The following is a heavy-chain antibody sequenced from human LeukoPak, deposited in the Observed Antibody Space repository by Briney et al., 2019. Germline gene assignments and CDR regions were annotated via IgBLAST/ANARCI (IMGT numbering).Heavy chain of an antibody. D-gene: IGHD4-17*01. V-gene: IGHV3-11*04. CDR3: ASSWGDYVFGY. CDR1: GFTLSHYY. J-gene: IGHJ4*02. Sequence: GGSLRLSCAASGFTLSHYYMTWIRQAPGKGLEWLSCISSSGDTIYYADSVKGRFTISRDNAKNSLYLQMNSLRAEDTAVYYCASSWGDYVFGYWGQGTLVTVSS. CDR2: ISSSGDTI.